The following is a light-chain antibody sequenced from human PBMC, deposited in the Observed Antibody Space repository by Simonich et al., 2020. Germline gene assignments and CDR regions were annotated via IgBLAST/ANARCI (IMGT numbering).Light chain of an antibody. Sequence: EIVMPQSPATLSVSPGERATLSCRASQSVSSNLAWYQLKPGQAPMLLIYGASTRATGIPARFSGSGSGTEFTLTISSLQSEDFAVYYCQQYNNWPPWTFGQGTKVEIK. CDR2: GAS. V-gene: IGKV3-15*01. CDR3: QQYNNWPPWT. J-gene: IGKJ1*01. CDR1: QSVSSN.